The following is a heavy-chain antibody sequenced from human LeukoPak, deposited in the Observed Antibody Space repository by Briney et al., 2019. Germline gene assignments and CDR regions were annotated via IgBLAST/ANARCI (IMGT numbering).Heavy chain of an antibody. J-gene: IGHJ3*02. Sequence: SETLSLTCAVYGGSFGGYYWSWIRQPPGKGLEWIGEINHSGSTNYNPSLKSRVTISVDTSKNQFSLRLSSVTAADTAVYYCASRRAAFDIWGQGTVVTVSS. CDR2: INHSGST. V-gene: IGHV4-34*01. CDR1: GGSFGGYY. CDR3: ASRRAAFDI.